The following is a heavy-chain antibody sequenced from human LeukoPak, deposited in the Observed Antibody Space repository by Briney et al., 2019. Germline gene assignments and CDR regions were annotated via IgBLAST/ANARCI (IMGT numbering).Heavy chain of an antibody. CDR1: GGSISSSSFY. Sequence: SETLSLTCTVSGGSISSSSFYWGWIRQPPGKGLEWIGNIYYNGNTYYNPSLKSRVTVSVDTSKNHFSLKLSSVTAADTAVYYCARGVGSGYTDYWGQGALVTVSS. CDR2: IYYNGNT. V-gene: IGHV4-39*07. D-gene: IGHD3-22*01. J-gene: IGHJ4*02. CDR3: ARGVGSGYTDY.